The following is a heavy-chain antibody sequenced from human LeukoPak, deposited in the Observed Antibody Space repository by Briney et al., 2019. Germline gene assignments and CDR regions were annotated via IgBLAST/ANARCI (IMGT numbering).Heavy chain of an antibody. D-gene: IGHD6-19*01. CDR1: GILFGNTA. Sequence: GGSLRLSCAASGILFGNTAMNWARQSPGRGLEWVSAISGGGERTFYADSVKGRFTNSRDNSKNMVYLQMNSLRADDTAIYYCGKDGGQYSSGPEFDPRGQGALVTVSS. CDR2: ISGGGERT. V-gene: IGHV3-23*01. CDR3: GKDGGQYSSGPEFDP. J-gene: IGHJ5*02.